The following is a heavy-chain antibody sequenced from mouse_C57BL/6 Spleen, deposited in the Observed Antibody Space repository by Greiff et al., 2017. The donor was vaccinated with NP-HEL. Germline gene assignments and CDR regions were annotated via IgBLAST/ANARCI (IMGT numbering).Heavy chain of an antibody. CDR1: GFSFNTYA. V-gene: IGHV10-1*01. CDR2: IRSKSNNYAT. Sequence: DVRLVESGGGLVQPKGSLKLSCAVSGFSFNTYAMNWVRQAPGKGLEWVARIRSKSNNYATYYAYSVKDRFTISRDDSERMLNLEMNNLETEDRAMYYCVRRGDLSYWYFGVWGTGATVTVSS. J-gene: IGHJ1*03. CDR3: VRRGDLSYWYFGV.